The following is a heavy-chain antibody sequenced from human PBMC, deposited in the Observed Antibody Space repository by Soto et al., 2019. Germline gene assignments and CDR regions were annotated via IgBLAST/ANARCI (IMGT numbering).Heavy chain of an antibody. CDR1: GFTISSNY. Sequence: EVQLVESGGGLVQPGGSLRLSCAVTGFTISSNYMNWVRQAPGKGLEWVSVMYAAGSTYYEDSVKGRFNISRDNSKNTVYLQMNCLRGEDTAVYYCARGSNSNNWKLFDYWGQGTLVTVSS. CDR3: ARGSNSNNWKLFDY. D-gene: IGHD1-1*01. V-gene: IGHV3-66*01. J-gene: IGHJ4*02. CDR2: MYAAGST.